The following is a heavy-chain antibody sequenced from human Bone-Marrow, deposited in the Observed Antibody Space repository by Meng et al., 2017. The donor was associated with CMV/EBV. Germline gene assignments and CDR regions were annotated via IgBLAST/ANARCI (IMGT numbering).Heavy chain of an antibody. CDR1: GFTFINYW. J-gene: IGHJ6*02. CDR3: ASSVMDV. CDR2: INNDGSST. Sequence: GESLKISCAASGFTFINYWMHWVRQAPGKGLVWVSHINNDGSSTNYADSVKGRFTISRDNAKNTLYLQMNSLRAEDTAVYYCASSVMDVWGQGTTVTVSS. V-gene: IGHV3-74*01.